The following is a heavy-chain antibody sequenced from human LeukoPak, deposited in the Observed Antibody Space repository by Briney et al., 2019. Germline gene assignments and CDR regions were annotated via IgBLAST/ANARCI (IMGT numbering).Heavy chain of an antibody. CDR2: ISGSSSYI. Sequence: GGSLRLSCAASGFTFRTYNMNWVRQAPGKGLEWVSSISGSSSYIYYADSVRGRFTISRDNAKTSLYLQMNSLRPEDTAIYYCTAAWSNFDFWGQGILVAVSS. J-gene: IGHJ4*02. CDR1: GFTFRTYN. CDR3: TAAWSNFDF. D-gene: IGHD6-25*01. V-gene: IGHV3-21*01.